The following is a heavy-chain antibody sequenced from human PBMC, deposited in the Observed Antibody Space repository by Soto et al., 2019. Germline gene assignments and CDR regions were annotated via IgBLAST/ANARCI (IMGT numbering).Heavy chain of an antibody. J-gene: IGHJ4*02. D-gene: IGHD2-2*01. Sequence: EVPVVESGGGVVKPGGSLRLSCTASGSTFSSYGMNWVRQAPGKGLEWVSSITNSGNYIYYADSVQGRFTISRDNARNSPYLQMNSLRAEDTAVYFCARDESAGSSIRYWGQGSLVTVSS. CDR1: GSTFSSYG. CDR3: ARDESAGSSIRY. V-gene: IGHV3-21*01. CDR2: ITNSGNYI.